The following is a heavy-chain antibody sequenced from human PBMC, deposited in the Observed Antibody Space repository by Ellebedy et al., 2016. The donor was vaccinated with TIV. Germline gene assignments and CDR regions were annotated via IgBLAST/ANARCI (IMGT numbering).Heavy chain of an antibody. CDR1: GFNFATFA. CDR3: ARDIDWAFDY. J-gene: IGHJ4*02. V-gene: IGHV3-48*02. D-gene: IGHD3-9*01. CDR2: ISSTYEI. Sequence: GESLKISCAASGFNFATFAMNCVRQAPGKGLEFVSYISSTYEIYYADSVRGRFTVSRDNAKNSLYLQMDTLRDDDTAVYYCARDIDWAFDYWGQGTLVTVSS.